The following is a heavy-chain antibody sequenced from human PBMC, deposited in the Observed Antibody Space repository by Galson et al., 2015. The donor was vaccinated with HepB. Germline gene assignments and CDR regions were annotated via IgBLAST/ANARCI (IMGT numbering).Heavy chain of an antibody. CDR3: AKDLRGVVVAGWD. D-gene: IGHD3-22*01. J-gene: IGHJ4*02. CDR1: GFTFSSYA. V-gene: IGHV3-23*01. CDR2: ISSSGDSA. Sequence: SLRLSCAASGFTFSSYAMTWVRQAPGKGLEWVSAISSSGDSAYYADSVKGRFSISRDNSKNTLYLQMNSLRGEDTAIYYCAKDLRGVVVAGWDWGQGTLVTVSS.